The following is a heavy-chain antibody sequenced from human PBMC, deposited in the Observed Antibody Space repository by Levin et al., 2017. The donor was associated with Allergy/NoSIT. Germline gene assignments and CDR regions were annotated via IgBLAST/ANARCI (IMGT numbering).Heavy chain of an antibody. CDR1: EFTLSNYW. V-gene: IGHV3-7*03. D-gene: IGHD1-1*01. CDR2: INKDGRYK. Sequence: PGGSLRLSCAASEFTLSNYWMAWVRQAPGKGLEWVAHINKDGRYKAYVDSVRGRFTISRDNVKNSLYLQMNNLRAEDTAVYYCARDSFGYNSLDHWGQGTLVTVSS. J-gene: IGHJ1*01. CDR3: ARDSFGYNSLDH.